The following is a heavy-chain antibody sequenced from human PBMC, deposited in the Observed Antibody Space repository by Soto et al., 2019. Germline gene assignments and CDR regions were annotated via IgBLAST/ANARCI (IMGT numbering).Heavy chain of an antibody. CDR3: ARSVGDDFWSGTSYYYYYYMDV. J-gene: IGHJ6*03. D-gene: IGHD3-3*01. CDR1: GYTLTGYY. Sequence: GASVKVSCKASGYTLTGYYMHWVRQAPGQGLEWMGWINPNSGGTNYAQKFQGWVTMTRDTSISTAYMELSRLRSDDTAVYYCARSVGDDFWSGTSYYYYYYMDVWGKGTTVTVSS. V-gene: IGHV1-2*04. CDR2: INPNSGGT.